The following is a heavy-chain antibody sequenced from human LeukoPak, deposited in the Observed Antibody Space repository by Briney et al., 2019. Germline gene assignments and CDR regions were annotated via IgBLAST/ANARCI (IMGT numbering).Heavy chain of an antibody. Sequence: GRPLRLSCAGSGFTFASYAVHCVRQAPGKRLEWVAFISSDGTTEHYRDSVKGRFTLSRDNSKNTVSLQMNSLGTEDTAVYYCARGRDSGSFIIDYWGQGTLVTVSS. CDR2: ISSDGTTE. D-gene: IGHD3-10*01. V-gene: IGHV3-30-3*01. CDR3: ARGRDSGSFIIDY. CDR1: GFTFASYA. J-gene: IGHJ4*02.